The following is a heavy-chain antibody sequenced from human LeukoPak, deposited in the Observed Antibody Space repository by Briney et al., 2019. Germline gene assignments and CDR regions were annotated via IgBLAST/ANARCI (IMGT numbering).Heavy chain of an antibody. V-gene: IGHV1-18*01. Sequence: ASVKVSCKASGYTFTSYGIGWVRQAPGQGLEWMGWISAYNGNTNYAQKPQGRVTMTTDTSTSTAYMELRSLRSDDTAVYYCARCIAVVPVCAFDIWGQGTMVTVSS. D-gene: IGHD6-19*01. CDR2: ISAYNGNT. J-gene: IGHJ3*02. CDR1: GYTFTSYG. CDR3: ARCIAVVPVCAFDI.